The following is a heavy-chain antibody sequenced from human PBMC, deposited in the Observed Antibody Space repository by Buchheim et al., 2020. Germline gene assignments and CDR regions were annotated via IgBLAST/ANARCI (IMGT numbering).Heavy chain of an antibody. Sequence: QVQLVQSGAEVKKPGASVKVSCKASGYTFTSYYMHWVRQAPGQGLEWMGIINPSGGSTSYAQKFQGRVTMTRDTSTGTVYMELSSLRSEDTAVYYCARDRGLSTSSTPAKYYFDYWGQGTL. D-gene: IGHD2-2*01. J-gene: IGHJ4*02. CDR2: INPSGGST. V-gene: IGHV1-46*03. CDR1: GYTFTSYY. CDR3: ARDRGLSTSSTPAKYYFDY.